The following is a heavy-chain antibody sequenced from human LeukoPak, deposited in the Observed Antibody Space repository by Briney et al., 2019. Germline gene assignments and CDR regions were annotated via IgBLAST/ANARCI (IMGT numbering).Heavy chain of an antibody. V-gene: IGHV3-48*04. D-gene: IGHD3-9*01. J-gene: IGHJ4*02. CDR1: GFTFSGYS. Sequence: GGSLRLSCVASGFTFSGYSMNWVRQAPGKGLEWVSYITSSSSAIYYADSVKGRFTISRDNAKNSLYQQMNSLRAEDTAVYYCARDNDLLRYFDWPLDYWGQGTLVTISS. CDR3: ARDNDLLRYFDWPLDY. CDR2: ITSSSSAI.